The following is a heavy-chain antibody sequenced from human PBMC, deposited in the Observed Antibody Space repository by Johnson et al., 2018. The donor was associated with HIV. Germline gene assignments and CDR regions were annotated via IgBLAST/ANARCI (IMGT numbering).Heavy chain of an antibody. CDR2: ISDSGGWT. Sequence: MLLVESGGGVVRPGGSLRLSCAASGFTFDYYGMSWVRQAPGKGLEWVSGISDSGGWTYSADSVTGRFTISRDNSKNTLYLQMNSLRAEDTAVYYCARVGGLYCSSTSCYKGDAFDIWGQGTMVTVSS. CDR1: GFTFDYYG. J-gene: IGHJ3*02. CDR3: ARVGGLYCSSTSCYKGDAFDI. D-gene: IGHD2-2*02. V-gene: IGHV3-20*04.